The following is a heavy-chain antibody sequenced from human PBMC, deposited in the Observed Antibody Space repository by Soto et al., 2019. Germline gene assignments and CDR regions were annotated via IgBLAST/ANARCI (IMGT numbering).Heavy chain of an antibody. CDR3: ARTSRFDF. CDR2: INHSGST. CDR1: CACCSGYY. J-gene: IGHJ4*02. V-gene: IGHV4-34*01. D-gene: IGHD6-6*01. Sequence: SETLSLTCAVYCACCSGYYCSCIRQPQGKGLEWIGEINHSGSTNYNPSLKSRVTISVDTSKSQFSLKLSSVTAAETDVYYCARTSRFDFRGQGTLVTVSS.